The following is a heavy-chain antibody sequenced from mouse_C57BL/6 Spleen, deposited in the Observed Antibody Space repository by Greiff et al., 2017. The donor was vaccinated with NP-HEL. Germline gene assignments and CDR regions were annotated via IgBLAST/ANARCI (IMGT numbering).Heavy chain of an antibody. CDR2: ISYDGSN. Sequence: EVKLQESGPGLVKPSQSLSLTCSVTGYSITSGYYWNWIRQFPGNKLEWMGYISYDGSNNYNPSLKNRISITRDTSKNQFFLKLNSVTTEDTATYYCARCDYGFDYGGQGTTLTVSS. V-gene: IGHV3-6*01. D-gene: IGHD2-4*01. J-gene: IGHJ2*01. CDR1: GYSITSGYY. CDR3: ARCDYGFDY.